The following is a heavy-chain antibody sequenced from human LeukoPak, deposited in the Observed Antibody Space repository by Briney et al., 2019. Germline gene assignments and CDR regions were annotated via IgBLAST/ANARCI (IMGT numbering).Heavy chain of an antibody. CDR1: GFTFSSYS. CDR3: ARTCSSTSCSRGINDY. Sequence: GGSLRLSCAASGFTFSSYSMNWVRQAPGKGLEWVSSISSSSSYIYYADSVKGRFTISRDNAKNSLYLQMNSLRAEDTAVYYCARTCSSTSCSRGINDYWRQGTLVTVSS. CDR2: ISSSSSYI. D-gene: IGHD2-2*01. V-gene: IGHV3-21*01. J-gene: IGHJ4*02.